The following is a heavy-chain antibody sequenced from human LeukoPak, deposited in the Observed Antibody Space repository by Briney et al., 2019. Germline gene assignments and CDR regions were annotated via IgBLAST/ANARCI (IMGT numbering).Heavy chain of an antibody. CDR1: GYTFTSYG. V-gene: IGHV1-18*01. J-gene: IGHJ6*03. Sequence: ASVKVSCKASGYTFTSYGISWVRQAPGQGLEWMGWISAYNGNTNYAQKLQGRVTMTTDTSTSTAYMELRSLRSDDTAVYYCASMGLSGVVVPAAMYGYYYYYYMDVWGKGTTVTISS. CDR3: ASMGLSGVVVPAAMYGYYYYYYMDV. D-gene: IGHD2-2*01. CDR2: ISAYNGNT.